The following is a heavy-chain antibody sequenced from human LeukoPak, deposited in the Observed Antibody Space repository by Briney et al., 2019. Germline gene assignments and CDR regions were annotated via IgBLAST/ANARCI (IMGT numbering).Heavy chain of an antibody. CDR3: ARGRNLLSH. J-gene: IGHJ4*02. CDR1: GGSFSGYY. D-gene: IGHD1-14*01. Sequence: SETLSLTCAVYGGSFSGYYWSWVRQPPGKGLEWIGEINHSGSTNYNPSLKSRVTISVDTSKNQFSLKLSSVTAADTAVYYCARGRNLLSHWGQGTLVTVSS. CDR2: INHSGST. V-gene: IGHV4-34*01.